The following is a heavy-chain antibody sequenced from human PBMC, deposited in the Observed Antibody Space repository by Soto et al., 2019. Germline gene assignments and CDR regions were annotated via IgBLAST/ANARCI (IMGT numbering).Heavy chain of an antibody. V-gene: IGHV3-9*01. Sequence: EVQLVESGGSLVQPGRSLRLSCAASGFTFDDYAMHWVRHAPGKGLEWVSGISWNSGSIGYADSVKGRFTISRDNAKNSLYLQMNSLRVEDTALYYCAKEGDGYNVQTQFDYWGQGTLVTVSS. D-gene: IGHD3-10*02. J-gene: IGHJ4*02. CDR1: GFTFDDYA. CDR2: ISWNSGSI. CDR3: AKEGDGYNVQTQFDY.